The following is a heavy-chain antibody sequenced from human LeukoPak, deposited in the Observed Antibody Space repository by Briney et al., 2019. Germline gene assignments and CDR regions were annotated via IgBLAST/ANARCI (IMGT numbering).Heavy chain of an antibody. CDR1: GFTFSNSD. D-gene: IGHD3-10*01. V-gene: IGHV3-33*01. CDR2: IWYDGSNK. J-gene: IGHJ4*02. Sequence: GGSRTLSCGASGFTFSNSDFHWVRQAPGKGLEWVAVIWYDGSNKYFADSVKGRFTISRDNSKNTLYLQMNSLRAEDTAVYYCARSMVRGVIIEGSGFDYWGQETLVTVSS. CDR3: ARSMVRGVIIEGSGFDY.